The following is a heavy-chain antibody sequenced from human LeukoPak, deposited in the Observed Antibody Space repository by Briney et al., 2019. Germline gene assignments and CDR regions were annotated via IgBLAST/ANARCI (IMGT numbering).Heavy chain of an antibody. CDR3: ARNDLSYVAYNYYGMAV. Sequence: GGSLRLSCAASGFTFSSYSMNWVRQAPGKGLEWVSSISSSSSYIYYADSVKGRFTISRDNAKNSLYLQMNSLRAEDTAVYYCARNDLSYVAYNYYGMAVWAKGPRSPSP. J-gene: IGHJ6*02. V-gene: IGHV3-21*01. D-gene: IGHD3-16*01. CDR2: ISSSSSYI. CDR1: GFTFSSYS.